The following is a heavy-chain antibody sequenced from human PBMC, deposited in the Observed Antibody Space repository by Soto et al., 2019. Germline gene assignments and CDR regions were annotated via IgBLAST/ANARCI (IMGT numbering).Heavy chain of an antibody. J-gene: IGHJ4*02. D-gene: IGHD2-8*02. CDR3: ASDKITGLFDY. Sequence: SETLSLTCAVYGGSFSGYYWTWIRQPPGTGLEWIGEINHSGSTNYNPSLKSRVTISVDTSKNQFSLKLTSVTAADTAVYYCASDKITGLFDYWGQGTLVTVSS. V-gene: IGHV4-34*01. CDR2: INHSGST. CDR1: GGSFSGYY.